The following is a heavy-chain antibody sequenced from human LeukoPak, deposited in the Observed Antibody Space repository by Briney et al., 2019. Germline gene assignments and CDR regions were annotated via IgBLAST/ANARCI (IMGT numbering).Heavy chain of an antibody. CDR3: ARVYSSSWHYYYGMDV. D-gene: IGHD6-13*01. J-gene: IGHJ6*02. CDR1: GYTLTELS. V-gene: IGHV1-24*01. CDR2: FDPEDGET. Sequence: ASVKVSCKVSGYTLTELSMHWVRQAPGKGLEWMGGFDPEDGETIYAQKFQGRVTITADKSTSTAYMELSSLRSEDTAVYYCARVYSSSWHYYYGMDVWGQGTTVTVSS.